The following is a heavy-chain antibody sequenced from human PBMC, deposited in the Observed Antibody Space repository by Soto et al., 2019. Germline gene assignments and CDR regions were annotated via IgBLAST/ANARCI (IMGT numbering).Heavy chain of an antibody. Sequence: ASVKVSCRASGYTFTSYGISWVRQAPGQGLEWMGWISAYNGNTNYAQKLQGRVTMTTDTSTSTAYMELRSLRSDDTTVYYCARGTDRLIVTTTRTDFWGQGTHVTVSS. CDR1: GYTFTSYG. V-gene: IGHV1-18*01. CDR3: ARGTDRLIVTTTRTDF. J-gene: IGHJ4*02. D-gene: IGHD5-12*01. CDR2: ISAYNGNT.